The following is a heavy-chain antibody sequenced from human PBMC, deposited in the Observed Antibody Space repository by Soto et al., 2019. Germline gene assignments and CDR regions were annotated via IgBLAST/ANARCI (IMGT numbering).Heavy chain of an antibody. CDR1: GFTFSSYA. CDR3: ARDRLAGKVYYYGMDV. D-gene: IGHD6-19*01. CDR2: ISYDGSNK. Sequence: GGSLRLSFAASGFTFSSYAMHWVLQAPGKGLEWVAVISYDGSNKYYADSVKGRFTISRVNSKNTLYLQMNSLRAEDTAVYYCARDRLAGKVYYYGMDVWGQGTTVTVSS. J-gene: IGHJ6*02. V-gene: IGHV3-30-3*01.